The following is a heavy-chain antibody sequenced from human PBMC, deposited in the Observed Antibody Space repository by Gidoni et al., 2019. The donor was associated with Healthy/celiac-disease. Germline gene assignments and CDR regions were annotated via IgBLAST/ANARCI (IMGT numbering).Heavy chain of an antibody. J-gene: IGHJ4*02. CDR3: ARADTSFSFDY. Sequence: QVQLQESGPGLVKPSETLSPTCTVSGGSISSYYWSWIRQPPGKGLEWIGYIYYSGSTNYNPSLKSRVTISVDTSKNQFSLKLSSVTAADTAVYYCARADTSFSFDYWGQGTLVTVSS. CDR2: IYYSGST. CDR1: GGSISSYY. V-gene: IGHV4-59*01.